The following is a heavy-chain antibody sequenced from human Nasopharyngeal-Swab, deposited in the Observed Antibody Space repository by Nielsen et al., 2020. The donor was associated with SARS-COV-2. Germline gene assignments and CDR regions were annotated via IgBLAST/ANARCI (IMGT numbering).Heavy chain of an antibody. V-gene: IGHV3-23*01. CDR3: AKDGGLTTFPYYYYYGMDV. J-gene: IGHJ6*02. CDR2: ISGSGGST. CDR1: GFTFSSYA. D-gene: IGHD4/OR15-4a*01. Sequence: GESLKISCAASGFTFSSYAMSWVRQAPGNGLEWVSAISGSGGSTYYADSVKGRFTISRDNSKNTLYLQMNSPRAEDTAVYYCAKDGGLTTFPYYYYYGMDVWGQGTTVTVSS.